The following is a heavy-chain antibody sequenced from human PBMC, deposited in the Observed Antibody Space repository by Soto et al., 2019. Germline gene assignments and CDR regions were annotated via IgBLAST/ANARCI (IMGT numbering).Heavy chain of an antibody. CDR3: ARARTQTYYDFWSGYYRAHYYYGMDV. J-gene: IGHJ6*02. CDR2: IYYSGST. CDR1: GGSISSYY. V-gene: IGHV4-59*01. Sequence: PSETLSLTCTVSGGSISSYYWSWIRQPPGKGLEWIGYIYYSGSTNYNPSLKSRVTISADTSKNQFSLKLSSVTAADTAVYYCARARTQTYYDFWSGYYRAHYYYGMDVWGQGTTVTVSS. D-gene: IGHD3-3*01.